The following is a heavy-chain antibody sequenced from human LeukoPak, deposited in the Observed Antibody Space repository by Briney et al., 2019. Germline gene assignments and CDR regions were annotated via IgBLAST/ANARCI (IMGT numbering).Heavy chain of an antibody. CDR1: GYTFTNFA. D-gene: IGHD3-10*01. V-gene: IGHV1-18*01. J-gene: IGHJ4*02. CDR2: VSAKGGNT. CDR3: ARDGSGSYMPFDY. Sequence: GASVKVSCKASGYTFTNFAISWVRQAPGQGLEWMGWVSAKGGNTNYAQKFQGRVTMTTDTSTNTAYMELRSLRSDDTAAYFCARDGSGSYMPFDYWGQGTLVTVSS.